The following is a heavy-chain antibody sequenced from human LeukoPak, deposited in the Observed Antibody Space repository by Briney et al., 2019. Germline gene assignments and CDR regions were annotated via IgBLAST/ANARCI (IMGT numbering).Heavy chain of an antibody. CDR1: GGSISSSSFY. D-gene: IGHD5-18*01. CDR2: IYYSGST. CDR3: AGEAYSYGYHY. V-gene: IGHV4-39*07. Sequence: SETLSLTCTVSGGSISSSSFYWGWIRQPPGKGLEWIGSIYYSGSTYYNPSLKSRVTISVDTSKNQFSLKLSSVTAADTAVYYCAGEAYSYGYHYWGQGTLVTVSS. J-gene: IGHJ4*02.